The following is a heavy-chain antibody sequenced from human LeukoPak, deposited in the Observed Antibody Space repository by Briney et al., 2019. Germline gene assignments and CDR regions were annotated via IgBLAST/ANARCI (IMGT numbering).Heavy chain of an antibody. Sequence: ASVTVSCKASGYTFTGYYMHWVRQAPGQGLEWMGWINPNSGGTNYAQKFQGRVTMTRDTSISTAYMELSSLRSEDTAVYYCARGGSSSWYGRLYYYYMDVGGKGTTVTISS. CDR2: INPNSGGT. J-gene: IGHJ6*03. CDR3: ARGGSSSWYGRLYYYYMDV. V-gene: IGHV1-2*02. D-gene: IGHD6-13*01. CDR1: GYTFTGYY.